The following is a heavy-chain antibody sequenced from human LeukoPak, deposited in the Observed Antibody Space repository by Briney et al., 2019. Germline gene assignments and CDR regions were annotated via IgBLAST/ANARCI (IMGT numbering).Heavy chain of an antibody. J-gene: IGHJ4*02. CDR2: IGISSGNT. CDR1: GFTFSAYS. D-gene: IGHD5-24*01. Sequence: GGSLRLSCAASGFTFSAYSMNWVRQAPGKGLEWISYIGISSGNTKYADSVKGRFTVSGDKAKNSLYLQMNSLRVEDTAVYYCARDYKYAFDNWGQGTLVTVSS. CDR3: ARDYKYAFDN. V-gene: IGHV3-48*01.